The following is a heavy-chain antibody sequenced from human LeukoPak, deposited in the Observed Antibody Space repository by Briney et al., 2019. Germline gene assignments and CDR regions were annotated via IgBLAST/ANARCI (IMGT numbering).Heavy chain of an antibody. Sequence: SETLSLTCTVSGGSISSYYWSWIRQPPGKGLEWIGYIYYSGSTNYNPSLKSRVTISVYTSKNQFSLKLSSVTAADTAVYYCARHEGFTAAAGTDYFDYWGQGTLVTVSS. CDR1: GGSISSYY. D-gene: IGHD6-13*01. V-gene: IGHV4-59*08. J-gene: IGHJ4*02. CDR3: ARHEGFTAAAGTDYFDY. CDR2: IYYSGST.